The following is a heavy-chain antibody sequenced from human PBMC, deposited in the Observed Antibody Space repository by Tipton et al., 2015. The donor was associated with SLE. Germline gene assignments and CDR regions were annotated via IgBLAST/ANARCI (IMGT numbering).Heavy chain of an antibody. CDR1: VCSISSSSYF. J-gene: IGHJ4*02. D-gene: IGHD1-26*01. CDR3: ASNSGSHGGFDY. Sequence: TLSLTCTVSVCSISSSSYFWGSIRQPPGTGLEWIGSIYYSGSTYYNPSLKSRVTISVDTSNNQFSLKLSSVTAADTAVYYCASNSGSHGGFDYWGQGTLVTVSS. CDR2: IYYSGST. V-gene: IGHV4-39*07.